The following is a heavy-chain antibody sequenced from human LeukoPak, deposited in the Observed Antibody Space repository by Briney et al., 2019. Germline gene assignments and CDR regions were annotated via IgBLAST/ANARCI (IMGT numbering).Heavy chain of an antibody. V-gene: IGHV5-51*01. D-gene: IGHD3-10*01. CDR2: IYPGDSDT. CDR3: ARRGVTMVRGVPHNWFDP. CDR1: GYSFPSYW. Sequence: GESLKISCKGSGYSFPSYWIGWVRQMPGKGLGWIGMIYPGDSDTRYRPSFQGQVTISADKSISTAYLQWSSLKASDTAMYYCARRGVTMVRGVPHNWFDPWGQGTLVTVSS. J-gene: IGHJ5*02.